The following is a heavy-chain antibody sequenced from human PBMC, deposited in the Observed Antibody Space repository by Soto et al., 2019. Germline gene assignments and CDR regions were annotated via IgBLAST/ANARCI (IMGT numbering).Heavy chain of an antibody. CDR2: IYYNGST. D-gene: IGHD6-25*01. Sequence: QVLLQESGPGLMKPSQTLSLTCTVSGLSISSASYYWSWIRQHPGKGLEWVGNIYYNGSTYYSPSLKSRVTVWVDTSENQFSLRLTSVTAADTAVYYGARYRTSGSWSKFDYWGRGTLVSVSS. J-gene: IGHJ4*02. CDR1: GLSISSASYY. V-gene: IGHV4-31*03. CDR3: ARYRTSGSWSKFDY.